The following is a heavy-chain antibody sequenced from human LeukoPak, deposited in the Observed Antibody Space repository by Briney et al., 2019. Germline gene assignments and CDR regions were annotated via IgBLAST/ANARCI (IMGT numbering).Heavy chain of an antibody. CDR3: ARHRGDIVLMVYAGNLNWFDP. J-gene: IGHJ5*02. CDR1: GDSINSFY. V-gene: IGHV4-59*08. CDR2: VFHTGDT. D-gene: IGHD2-8*01. Sequence: PSETLPLTCADSGDSINSFYWSWIRQPPGKGLEWIGYVFHTGDTNSNPSLKSRVTVSLDTSTSQVSLKLSSVTAADTAVYYCARHRGDIVLMVYAGNLNWFDPWGQGTLVTVSS.